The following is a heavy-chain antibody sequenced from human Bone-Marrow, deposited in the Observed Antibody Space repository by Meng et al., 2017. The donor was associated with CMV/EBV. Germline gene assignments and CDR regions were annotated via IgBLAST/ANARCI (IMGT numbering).Heavy chain of an antibody. J-gene: IGHJ4*02. CDR2: IRQDAGEI. CDR1: GFSFSRYW. D-gene: IGHD2-21*01. V-gene: IGHV3-7*01. Sequence: GGSLRLSCGSSGFSFSRYWMSWVRQAPGKGPEWVANIRQDAGEIYYVDSVKGRFTISRDNAKNSLYLQMNSLRPEDTAVYYCARDKVVWPTRFDYWGQGTLVTVSS. CDR3: ARDKVVWPTRFDY.